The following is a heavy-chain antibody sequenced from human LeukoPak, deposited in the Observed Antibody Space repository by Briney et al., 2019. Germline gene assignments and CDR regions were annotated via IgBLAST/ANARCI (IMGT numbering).Heavy chain of an antibody. V-gene: IGHV1-24*01. J-gene: IGHJ4*02. CDR2: FDPEDGET. Sequence: ASVKVSCKVSGYSLIELSMHWVRQAPGKGLEWMGGFDPEDGETIYAQKFQGRVTMTEDTSTDTAYMELSSLRSEDTAVYYCATTAEGLPLGFDYWGQGTLVTVSS. CDR1: GYSLIELS. D-gene: IGHD3-16*01. CDR3: ATTAEGLPLGFDY.